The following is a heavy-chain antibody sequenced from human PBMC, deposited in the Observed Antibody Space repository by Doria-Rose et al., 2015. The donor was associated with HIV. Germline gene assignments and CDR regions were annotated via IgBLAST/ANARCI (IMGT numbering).Heavy chain of an antibody. D-gene: IGHD1-20*01. V-gene: IGHV4-61*02. CDR3: ARTANWNDGRVDS. Sequence: QVQLQESGPGVVKPSQTLSLTCTVSGGPIGSGSYYWSWIRQPAGKGLEWIGRTYIRGSTDYNPSLQSRVTISVDTSKNQFSLEVNSVTAADTAVYYCARTANWNDGRVDSWGQGTPVIVSS. CDR1: GGPIGSGSYY. CDR2: TYIRGST. J-gene: IGHJ4*02.